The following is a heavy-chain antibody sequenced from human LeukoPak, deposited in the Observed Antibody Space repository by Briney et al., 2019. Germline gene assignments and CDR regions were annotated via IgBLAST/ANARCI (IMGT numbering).Heavy chain of an antibody. CDR1: GASISSGGYY. D-gene: IGHD3-22*01. CDR3: ARWDYYDSSGYSFDY. Sequence: SETLSLTCTVSGASISSGGYYWSWIRQPPGKGLEWIGYIYHSGSTYYNPSLKSRVTISVDRSKNQFSLKLSSVTAADTAVYYCARWDYYDSSGYSFDYWGQGTLVTVSS. J-gene: IGHJ4*02. V-gene: IGHV4-30-2*01. CDR2: IYHSGST.